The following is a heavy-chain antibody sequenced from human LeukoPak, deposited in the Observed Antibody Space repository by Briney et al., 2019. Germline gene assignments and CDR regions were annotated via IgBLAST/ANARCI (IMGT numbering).Heavy chain of an antibody. CDR2: IKQEESSQ. V-gene: IGHV3-7*01. J-gene: IGHJ4*02. Sequence: PGGSLRLSCAPSGFSFTTYWMCWVREAPGEGREWVANIKQEESSQYYVDAVRGRFTITRDNAKNSLNLQMNSLRGEDTAVYFCARLGPVTKDHYCDYWGQGTLVTVSS. CDR1: GFSFTTYW. D-gene: IGHD4-17*01. CDR3: ARLGPVTKDHYCDY.